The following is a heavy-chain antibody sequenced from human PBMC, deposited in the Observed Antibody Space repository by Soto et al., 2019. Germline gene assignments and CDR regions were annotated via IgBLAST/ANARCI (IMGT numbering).Heavy chain of an antibody. D-gene: IGHD4-17*01. V-gene: IGHV3-21*01. Sequence: GGSLRLSCVAFGFTFSTYDMNWVRQAPGKGLEWVSSINRASIYIYYADSVRGRFTISRDNAKNSLYLQMDSLRVEDTAVYYCARRTVTTYHYFDYWGQGTLVTVSS. CDR2: INRASIYI. CDR1: GFTFSTYD. J-gene: IGHJ4*02. CDR3: ARRTVTTYHYFDY.